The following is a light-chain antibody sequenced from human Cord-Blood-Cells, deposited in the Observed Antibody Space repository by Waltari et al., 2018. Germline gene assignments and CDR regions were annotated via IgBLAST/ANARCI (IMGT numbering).Light chain of an antibody. J-gene: IGKJ1*01. CDR3: QQYYSTLSWT. V-gene: IGKV4-1*01. CDR1: QSVLYSSNNKNY. Sequence: DIVMTQSPDSLAVSLGERATIHCKSSQSVLYSSNNKNYLAWYQQKPGQPPKLLIYWASTRESGVPERFSGSGSGTDFTLTISSLQAEDVAVYYCQQYYSTLSWTFGQGTKVEIK. CDR2: WAS.